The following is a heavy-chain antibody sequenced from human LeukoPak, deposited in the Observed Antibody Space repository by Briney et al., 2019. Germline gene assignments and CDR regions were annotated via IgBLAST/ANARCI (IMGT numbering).Heavy chain of an antibody. CDR3: ARSENSGSYYYYGMDV. CDR2: IFNSGNT. D-gene: IGHD1-26*01. V-gene: IGHV4-31*03. CDR1: GGSISRGGPS. J-gene: IGHJ6*02. Sequence: PSETLSLTCTVSGGSISRGGPSWTWIRQHPGKGLEWIGVIFNSGNTYYSPSLKSRVTISVDTSKNQFSPRLNSVTAADTAVYFCARSENSGSYYYYGMDVWGQGTTVTVSS.